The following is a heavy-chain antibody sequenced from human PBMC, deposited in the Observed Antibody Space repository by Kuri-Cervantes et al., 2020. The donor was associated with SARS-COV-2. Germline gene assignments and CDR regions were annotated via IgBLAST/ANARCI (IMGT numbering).Heavy chain of an antibody. D-gene: IGHD3-3*01. V-gene: IGHV3-74*01. CDR3: ASLSNLEWLPP. CDR2: INSDGSST. J-gene: IGHJ5*02. Sequence: GGSLRFSCAASGFTFSSYWMHWVRQAPGKGLVWVSRINSDGSSTSYADSVKGRFTISRDNAKNTLYLQMNSLRAEDTAVYYCASLSNLEWLPPWGQGTLVTVSS. CDR1: GFTFSSYW.